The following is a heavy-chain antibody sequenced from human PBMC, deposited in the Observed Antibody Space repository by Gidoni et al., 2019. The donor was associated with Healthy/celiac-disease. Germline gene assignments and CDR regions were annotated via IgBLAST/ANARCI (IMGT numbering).Heavy chain of an antibody. CDR2: ISSSSSYI. D-gene: IGHD3-16*01. V-gene: IGHV3-21*01. J-gene: IGHJ1*01. Sequence: EVQLVESGGGLVKPGGSLRLSCAAPGFTFSSYSMNWVRQAPGKGGGWVSSISSSSSYIYYADSVKGRFTISRDNAKNSLYLQMNSLRAEDTAVYYCARGLDVEGYFQHWGQGTLVTVSS. CDR3: ARGLDVEGYFQH. CDR1: GFTFSSYS.